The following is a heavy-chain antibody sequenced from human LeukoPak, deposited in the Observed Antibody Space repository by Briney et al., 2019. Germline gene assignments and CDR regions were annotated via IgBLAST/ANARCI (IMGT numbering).Heavy chain of an antibody. CDR1: GFTFSSYG. D-gene: IGHD3-22*01. Sequence: GGSLRLSCAASGFTFSSYGMHWVRQAPGKGLEWVAVISYDGSNKYYADSVEGRFTISRDNSKNTLYLQMNSLRAEDTAVYYCAKDSSGYYGFTGLDYWGQGTLVTVSS. V-gene: IGHV3-30*18. J-gene: IGHJ4*02. CDR3: AKDSSGYYGFTGLDY. CDR2: ISYDGSNK.